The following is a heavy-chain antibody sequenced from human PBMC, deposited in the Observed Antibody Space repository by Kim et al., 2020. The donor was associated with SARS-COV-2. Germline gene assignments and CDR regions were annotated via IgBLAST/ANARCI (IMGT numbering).Heavy chain of an antibody. CDR2: ISSSSTI. D-gene: IGHD3-9*01. CDR1: GFTFSSYS. Sequence: GGSLRLSCAASGFTFSSYSMNRVRQAPGKGLEWVSYISSSSTIYYADSVKGRFTISRDNAKNSLYLQMNSLRAEDTAVYYCARGILTGYPEYFDYWGQGTLVTVSS. J-gene: IGHJ4*02. V-gene: IGHV3-48*04. CDR3: ARGILTGYPEYFDY.